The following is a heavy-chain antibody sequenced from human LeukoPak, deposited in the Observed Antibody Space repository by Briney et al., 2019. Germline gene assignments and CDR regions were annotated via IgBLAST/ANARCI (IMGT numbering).Heavy chain of an antibody. Sequence: ASVKVSCKASGYTFTSYYMHWVRQAPGQGLEWMGMISPSGGSTSYAQKFQGRVTMTRDTSTSTVYMELSSLRSEDTAVYYCARDSVAGPYYFDYWGQGTLVTVSS. D-gene: IGHD6-19*01. CDR1: GYTFTSYY. V-gene: IGHV1-46*01. CDR3: ARDSVAGPYYFDY. J-gene: IGHJ4*02. CDR2: ISPSGGST.